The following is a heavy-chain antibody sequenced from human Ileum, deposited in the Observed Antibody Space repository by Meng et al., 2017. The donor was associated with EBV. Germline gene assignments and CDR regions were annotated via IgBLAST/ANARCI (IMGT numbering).Heavy chain of an antibody. CDR2: INPNSGAT. V-gene: IGHV1-2*06. CDR3: ARVEVGITSGDY. D-gene: IGHD1-26*01. CDR1: GYTFTGYY. J-gene: IGHJ4*02. Sequence: QVQLVQSGAEVKKPXASVKFSCKASGYTFTGYYMHWVGQAPGQGLEWMGRINPNSGATEYAQNFQGRVTMTRDTSISTAYMELSRLRSDDTAVYYCARVEVGITSGDYWGPGTLVTVSS.